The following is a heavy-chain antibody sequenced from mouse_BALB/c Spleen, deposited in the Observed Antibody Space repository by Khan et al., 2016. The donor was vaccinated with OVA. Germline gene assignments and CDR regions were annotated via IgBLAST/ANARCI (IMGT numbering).Heavy chain of an antibody. J-gene: IGHJ2*01. CDR1: GYTFTNYG. CDR2: INTYTGEP. Sequence: QIQLVQSGPELKKPGETVKISCKASGYTFTNYGMNWVKQSPGKGLKWMGWINTYTGEPTYIDDFKGRFAFSLETSASTAYLQINNLRNEDMATYFCARFRDYYTSSSYYFDSWGQDTTLTVSS. D-gene: IGHD1-1*01. V-gene: IGHV9-1*02. CDR3: ARFRDYYTSSSYYFDS.